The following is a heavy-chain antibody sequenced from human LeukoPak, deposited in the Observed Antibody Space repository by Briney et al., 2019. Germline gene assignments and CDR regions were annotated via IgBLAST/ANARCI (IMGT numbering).Heavy chain of an antibody. D-gene: IGHD6-19*01. J-gene: IGHJ5*02. CDR3: AXXRRGSGWYEAIDP. CDR1: GFTFSSYA. V-gene: IGHV3-23*01. CDR2: ISGSGGST. Sequence: GGSLRLSCAASGFTFSSYAMSWVRQAPGKGLEWVSAISGSGGSTYYADSVKGRFTISRDNSKNTLYLQMNSLRAEDTAVYYXAXXRRGSGWYEAIDPWGQGTLVTVSS.